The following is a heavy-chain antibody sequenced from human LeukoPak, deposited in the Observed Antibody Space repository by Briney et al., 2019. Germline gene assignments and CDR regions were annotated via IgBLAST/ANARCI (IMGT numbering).Heavy chain of an antibody. J-gene: IGHJ6*02. Sequence: SETLSLTCTVSGGSIISYYWSWIRQPPGKGLEWIGYIYYSGSTNYNPSLKSRVTISVDTSKNQFSLKLSSVTAADTAVYYCARALRESREDSTYGMDVWGQGTTVTVSS. CDR1: GGSIISYY. CDR2: IYYSGST. CDR3: ARALRESREDSTYGMDV. V-gene: IGHV4-59*01. D-gene: IGHD2-15*01.